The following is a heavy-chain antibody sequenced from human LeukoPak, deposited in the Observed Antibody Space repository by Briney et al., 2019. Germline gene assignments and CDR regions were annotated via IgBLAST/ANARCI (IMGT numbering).Heavy chain of an antibody. J-gene: IGHJ5*02. D-gene: IGHD2-8*01. V-gene: IGHV1-69*01. CDR2: NIPIFGTA. Sequence: SVKVSCKASGGTFISYAISWVRQAPGQGLEWMGGNIPIFGTANYAQKFQGRVTITADESTSTAYMELSILRSEDTAVYYCARDLTYGEVTWFDPWGQGTLVTVSS. CDR1: GGTFISYA. CDR3: ARDLTYGEVTWFDP.